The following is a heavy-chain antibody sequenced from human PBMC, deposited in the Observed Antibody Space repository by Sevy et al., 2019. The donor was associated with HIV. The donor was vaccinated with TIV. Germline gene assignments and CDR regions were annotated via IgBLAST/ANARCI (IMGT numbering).Heavy chain of an antibody. J-gene: IGHJ4*02. V-gene: IGHV3-30-3*01. D-gene: IGHD3-22*01. CDR1: GITFSSHA. CDR3: AKAVYASKVVVTNGFDY. CDR2: ISYDGSNK. Sequence: GGSLRLSCAASGITFSSHAMHWVRQAPGKGLEWVTIISYDGSNKYYADSVKGRFTISRDNSKNTLYLQMNSLRAEDTAVYYCAKAVYASKVVVTNGFDYWGQGTLVTVSS.